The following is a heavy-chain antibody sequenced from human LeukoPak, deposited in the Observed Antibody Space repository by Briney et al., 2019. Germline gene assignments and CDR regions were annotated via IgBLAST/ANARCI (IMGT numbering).Heavy chain of an antibody. CDR3: ARASGSSAVPFDY. CDR2: IAPSSGTT. V-gene: IGHV1-46*01. J-gene: IGHJ4*02. Sequence: ASVKVSCKASGYTFTSNYMHWVRQAPGQGLEWMGVIAPSSGTTSYAQKFQGRVTMTRDASTSTLYMELSSLTSEDTAVYYCARASGSSAVPFDYWGQGTLVTVSS. CDR1: GYTFTSNY. D-gene: IGHD3-10*01.